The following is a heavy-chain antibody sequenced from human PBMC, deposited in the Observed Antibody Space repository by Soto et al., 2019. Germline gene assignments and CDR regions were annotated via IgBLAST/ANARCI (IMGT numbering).Heavy chain of an antibody. CDR2: IYYSGGT. CDR1: GGSISSSSYY. J-gene: IGHJ5*02. Sequence: SETLSLTCTVSGGSISSSSYYWGWIRQPPGKGLEWIGSIYYSGGTYYNPSLKSRVTISVDTSKNQFSLKLSSVTAADTAVYYCASHTYYYDSSGYPSLNWFDPWGQGTLVTVSS. V-gene: IGHV4-39*01. CDR3: ASHTYYYDSSGYPSLNWFDP. D-gene: IGHD3-22*01.